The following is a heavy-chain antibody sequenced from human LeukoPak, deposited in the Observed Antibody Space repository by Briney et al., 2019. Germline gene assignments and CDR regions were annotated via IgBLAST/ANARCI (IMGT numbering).Heavy chain of an antibody. CDR2: IFYSGTT. D-gene: IGHD6-6*01. CDR1: GGSISSSTYY. V-gene: IGHV4-39*01. J-gene: IGHJ4*02. Sequence: PSETLSLTCTVSGGSISSSTYYWGWIRQPPGKGLEWIGSIFYSGTTYYNPSLRSRVTISVDTSKNQFALKLSSVTAADTAVYYCARHFRQLEAINYWGQGTLVTVSS. CDR3: ARHFRQLEAINY.